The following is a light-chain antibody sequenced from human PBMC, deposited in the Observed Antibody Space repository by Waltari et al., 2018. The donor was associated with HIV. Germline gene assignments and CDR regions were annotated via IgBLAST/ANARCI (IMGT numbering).Light chain of an antibody. Sequence: EILMTQSPATLSVSPGERATLSCRASQSVNSNLAWNQQKPVQTPRLTISGTSTRATDIPARFSGSGSGTEFTLTISSLQSEDFAVYYCHHYNNWRETFGQGTKVEIK. CDR3: HHYNNWRET. V-gene: IGKV3-15*01. CDR2: GTS. CDR1: QSVNSN. J-gene: IGKJ1*01.